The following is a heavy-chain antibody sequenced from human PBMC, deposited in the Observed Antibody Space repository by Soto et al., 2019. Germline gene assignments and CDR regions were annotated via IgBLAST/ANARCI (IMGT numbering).Heavy chain of an antibody. V-gene: IGHV3-48*01. CDR2: ISTNNDAI. Sequence: EVQLVESGGGLVQPGGSLRLSCAASGFSISDCSMNWVRRAPGKGLEWISYISTNNDAIYYADSVKGRFTISRDNAKNSLYLQMNSLRAEDTAVYYCASVLGSRCSGSYPSYWGQGTLVTVSS. CDR3: ASVLGSRCSGSYPSY. J-gene: IGHJ4*02. D-gene: IGHD3-10*02. CDR1: GFSISDCS.